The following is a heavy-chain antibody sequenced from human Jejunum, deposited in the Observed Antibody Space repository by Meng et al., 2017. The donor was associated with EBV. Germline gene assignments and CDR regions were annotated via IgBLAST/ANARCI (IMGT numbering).Heavy chain of an antibody. V-gene: IGHV4-61*01. CDR3: AGLRYSGYDRAFDY. CDR2: IYYSGST. J-gene: IGHJ4*02. Sequence: QLALQEPGPGLVKPSETLSLTCTVSGGSVNSGNVYWSWIRQPPGKGLEWIGYIYYSGSTNYIPSLKSRVTISLDTSKNQFSLKLSSVTAADTAVYYCAGLRYSGYDRAFDYWGQGALVTVSS. CDR1: GGSVNSGNVY. D-gene: IGHD5-12*01.